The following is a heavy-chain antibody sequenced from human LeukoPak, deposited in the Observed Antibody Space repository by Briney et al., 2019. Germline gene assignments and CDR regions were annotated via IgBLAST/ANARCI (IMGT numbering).Heavy chain of an antibody. J-gene: IGHJ4*02. CDR3: ARVRYYYDSSGGPLDY. Sequence: GGSLRLSCAASGFTFSSYWMTWVRQAPGKGLEWVANIGEDGSEKYYVDSVKGRFTISRDNAKNSLYLQMNSLRAEDTAVYNCARVRYYYDSSGGPLDYWGQGTLVTVSS. V-gene: IGHV3-7*03. CDR1: GFTFSSYW. D-gene: IGHD3-22*01. CDR2: IGEDGSEK.